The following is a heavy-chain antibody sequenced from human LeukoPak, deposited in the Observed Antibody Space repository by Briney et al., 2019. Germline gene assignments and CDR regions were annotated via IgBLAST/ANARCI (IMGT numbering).Heavy chain of an antibody. CDR2: IYTSGST. CDR3: ARGVPTSGWFVYNWFDP. D-gene: IGHD6-19*01. V-gene: IGHV4-61*02. CDR1: GDSISGGSYY. J-gene: IGHJ5*02. Sequence: PSETQSLTCTVSGDSISGGSYYWSWIRQPAGKGLEWIGRIYTSGSTSYNPSLKSRVTMSVDTSKNQFSLKLTSVTAADTAVYYCARGVPTSGWFVYNWFDPWGQGTLVTVSS.